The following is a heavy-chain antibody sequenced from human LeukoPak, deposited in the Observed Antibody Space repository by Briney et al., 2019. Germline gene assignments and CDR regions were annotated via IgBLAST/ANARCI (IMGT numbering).Heavy chain of an antibody. D-gene: IGHD3-9*01. J-gene: IGHJ4*02. CDR1: GGSVTYTNYY. CDR2: IYYNGKT. Sequence: SETLSLTCTVSGGSVTYTNYYWGWIRQPPGKGLQWIGVIYYNGKTYYNPSLKSRVTVAVDTSKNQFSLKLSSVTAADTAVYYCARHSPYYDILTGYTPFYFDYWGQGTLVTVSS. CDR3: ARHSPYYDILTGYTPFYFDY. V-gene: IGHV4-39*01.